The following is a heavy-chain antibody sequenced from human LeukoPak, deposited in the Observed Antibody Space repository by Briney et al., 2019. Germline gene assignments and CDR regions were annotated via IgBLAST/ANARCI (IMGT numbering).Heavy chain of an antibody. CDR3: AKDIYAGYPSHYYYYGMDV. J-gene: IGHJ6*02. D-gene: IGHD3-9*01. Sequence: GGSLRLSCAASGFTFDDYAMHWVRQAPGKGLEWVSLISGDGGSTYYADSVKGRFTISRDNSKNSLYLQMNSLRTEDTALYYCAKDIYAGYPSHYYYYGMDVWGQGTTVTVSS. CDR1: GFTFDDYA. V-gene: IGHV3-43*02. CDR2: ISGDGGST.